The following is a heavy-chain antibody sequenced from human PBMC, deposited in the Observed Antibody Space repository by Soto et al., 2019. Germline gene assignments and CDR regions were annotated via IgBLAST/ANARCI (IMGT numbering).Heavy chain of an antibody. D-gene: IGHD3-10*01. CDR3: ARHYYASGSYLPTFEY. V-gene: IGHV4-39*01. J-gene: IGHJ4*02. CDR1: GGSISSTTYF. CDR2: ISYSGST. Sequence: SETLSLTCTVSGGSISSTTYFWGWIRQPPGKGLEWIGSISYSGSTFYNPSLKSRVTISVETSKNQFSLKLSSMTAADTAVYYCARHYYASGSYLPTFEYWGQGTVVTVSS.